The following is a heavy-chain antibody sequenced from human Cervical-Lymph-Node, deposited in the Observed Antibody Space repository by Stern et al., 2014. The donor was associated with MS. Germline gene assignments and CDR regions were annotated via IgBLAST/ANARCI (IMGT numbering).Heavy chain of an antibody. V-gene: IGHV3-9*01. CDR1: GFTFDDPA. Sequence: VQLVQSGGGLVQPGTSLRLSCAASGFTFDDPAMYWVRQAPGQGLERVSGSGWNSGGITYSDSVRGRFTISRDNAKNSLYLQMNSLRPEDTALYYCAKDYGSGSSFFDYWGQGALVTVSS. D-gene: IGHD3-10*01. CDR2: SGWNSGGI. CDR3: AKDYGSGSSFFDY. J-gene: IGHJ4*02.